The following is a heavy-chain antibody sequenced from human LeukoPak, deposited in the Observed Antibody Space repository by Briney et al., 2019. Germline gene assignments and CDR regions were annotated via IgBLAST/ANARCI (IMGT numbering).Heavy chain of an antibody. Sequence: GGSLRLSCAASGFTFSSYSMNWVRQAPGKGLEWVSSISSSSSYIYYADSVKGRFTISRDNAKNSLYLQMNSLRAEDTAVYYCARDGYSYGPPALDYWGLGTLVTVSS. D-gene: IGHD5-18*01. CDR2: ISSSSSYI. CDR1: GFTFSSYS. CDR3: ARDGYSYGPPALDY. V-gene: IGHV3-21*01. J-gene: IGHJ4*02.